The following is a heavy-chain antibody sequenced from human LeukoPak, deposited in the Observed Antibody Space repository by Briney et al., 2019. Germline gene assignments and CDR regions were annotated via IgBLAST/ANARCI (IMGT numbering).Heavy chain of an antibody. CDR1: GYTFTTYY. J-gene: IGHJ4*02. D-gene: IGHD7-27*01. CDR3: ARGGGPGDYPFDF. V-gene: IGHV1-46*01. CDR2: INPRGGST. Sequence: ASVEVSCKASGYTFTTYYMHWVRQAPGQGLKWAGIINPRGGSTTYAQKFQGRVTMTRDTSTSTVYMELSSLKSDDTAVYYCARGGGPGDYPFDFWGQGTLVTVSS.